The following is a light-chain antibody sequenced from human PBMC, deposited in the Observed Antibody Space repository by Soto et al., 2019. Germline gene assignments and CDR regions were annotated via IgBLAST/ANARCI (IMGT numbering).Light chain of an antibody. Sequence: EIVLTQSPGTLSLSPGERATLSCRASQSVSNNYLAWYQQKPGQAPRLLIYAASNRATGIPGRCSSSGSGKFFTLIISIVEAEVYALYYCQQYGSSGTFGQGTKVEI. CDR2: AAS. CDR1: QSVSNNY. CDR3: QQYGSSGT. V-gene: IGKV3-20*01. J-gene: IGKJ1*01.